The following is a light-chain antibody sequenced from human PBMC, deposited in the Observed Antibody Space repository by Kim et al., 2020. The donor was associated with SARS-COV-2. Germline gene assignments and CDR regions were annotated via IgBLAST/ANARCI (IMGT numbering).Light chain of an antibody. J-gene: IGKJ1*01. CDR3: QQYHTSRT. Sequence: LTPRERATLSCRASQSINTNHLAWYQQKPGQGPRLLIYGASSRATGIPDRFSGSGSGTDFTLTISRLEPEDFAVYYCQQYHTSRTFGQGTKVDIK. V-gene: IGKV3-20*01. CDR1: QSINTNH. CDR2: GAS.